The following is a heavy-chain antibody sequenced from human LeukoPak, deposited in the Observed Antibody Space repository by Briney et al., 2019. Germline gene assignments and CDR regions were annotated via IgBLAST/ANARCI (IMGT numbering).Heavy chain of an antibody. V-gene: IGHV1-69*05. J-gene: IGHJ4*02. CDR3: AREAGIAAAGRAPYYFDF. D-gene: IGHD6-13*01. CDR1: GGTFSTYT. CDR2: IIPIFGST. Sequence: SVKVSCKASGGTFSTYTISWVRQVPGQGPEWMGGIIPIFGSTNYAQKFQGRVTITTDASSSTAHMELRSLRSDDTAVYYCAREAGIAAAGRAPYYFDFWGQGTLVTVSP.